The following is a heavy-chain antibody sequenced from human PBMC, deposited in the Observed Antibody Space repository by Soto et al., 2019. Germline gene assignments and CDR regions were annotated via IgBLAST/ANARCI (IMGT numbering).Heavy chain of an antibody. J-gene: IGHJ5*02. V-gene: IGHV4-4*07. CDR2: IYATGTT. CDR1: GASISGFY. D-gene: IGHD1-1*01. CDR3: VRDGTKTLRDWFDP. Sequence: SETLSLTCTVSGASISGFYWSWIRKSAGKGLEWIGRIYATGTTCYNPSLKSRVMMSVDTSKKQFSLKLRSVTAADTAVYYCVRDGTKTLRDWFDPWGQGISVTVSS.